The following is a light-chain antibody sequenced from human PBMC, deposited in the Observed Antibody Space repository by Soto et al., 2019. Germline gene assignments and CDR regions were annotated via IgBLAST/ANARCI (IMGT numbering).Light chain of an antibody. CDR3: QQYDDSLLT. V-gene: IGKV3-15*01. J-gene: IGKJ4*01. Sequence: IVMTQSPATLSVSPGERATLSCRASQSINSNLAWYQQKPGQAPRLLMFRASIRATGFPARFSGSGSGTEFNITISRLQSEDSAVYYCQQYDDSLLTFGGGTKVDIK. CDR2: RAS. CDR1: QSINSN.